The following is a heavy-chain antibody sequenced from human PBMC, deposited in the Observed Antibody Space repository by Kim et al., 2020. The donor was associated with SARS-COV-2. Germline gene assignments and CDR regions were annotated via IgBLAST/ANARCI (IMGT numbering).Heavy chain of an antibody. CDR2: INHSGST. D-gene: IGHD2-15*01. Sequence: SETLSLTCAVYGGSFSGYYWSWIRQPPGKGLEWIGEINHSGSTNYNPSLKSRVTISVDTSKNQFSLKLSSVTAADTAVYYCARTPPFGYCSGGSCYYNAYNWFDPWGQGTLVTVSS. J-gene: IGHJ5*02. CDR3: ARTPPFGYCSGGSCYYNAYNWFDP. V-gene: IGHV4-34*01. CDR1: GGSFSGYY.